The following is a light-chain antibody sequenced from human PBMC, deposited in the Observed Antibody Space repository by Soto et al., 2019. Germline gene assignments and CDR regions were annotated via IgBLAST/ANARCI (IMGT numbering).Light chain of an antibody. CDR1: QSISSW. V-gene: IGKV1-5*01. CDR3: QQYNSYPIT. J-gene: IGKJ4*01. CDR2: DAS. Sequence: EIEMTQSPATLSVSAGERVTLTFRASQSISSWLAWYQQKPGKAPKLLIYDASSWESGVPSRFSGSGSGTEFTLTISSLQPDEFAAYYCQQYNSYPITFGGGTKVDIK.